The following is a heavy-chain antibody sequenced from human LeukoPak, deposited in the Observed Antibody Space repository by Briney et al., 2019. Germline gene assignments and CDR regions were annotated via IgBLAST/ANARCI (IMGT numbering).Heavy chain of an antibody. CDR2: INDNGGST. Sequence: GGSLRLSCAASGFTFSNYDMTWVRQAPGKGLERVSAINDNGGSTYFPDSVKGRFTISRDNSKNMLYLQMNSLRAEDTAIYYCAKGSRDGYNSPRLLAFDIWGQGTLVTVSS. J-gene: IGHJ3*02. CDR3: AKGSRDGYNSPRLLAFDI. D-gene: IGHD5-24*01. CDR1: GFTFSNYD. V-gene: IGHV3-23*01.